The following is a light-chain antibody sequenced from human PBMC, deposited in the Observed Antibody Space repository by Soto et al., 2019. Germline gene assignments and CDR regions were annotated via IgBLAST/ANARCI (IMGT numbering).Light chain of an antibody. Sequence: EIQITQSPSTLSASVGDRVTITCRASQSISSWLAWYQQKKGKAPKLLIYKASTLKSGVPSRFRGSGSGTEFTLTISRLQPDDFETYYCQHYNSYSEAFGQGTKVDIK. V-gene: IGKV1-5*03. CDR1: QSISSW. CDR3: QHYNSYSEA. CDR2: KAS. J-gene: IGKJ1*01.